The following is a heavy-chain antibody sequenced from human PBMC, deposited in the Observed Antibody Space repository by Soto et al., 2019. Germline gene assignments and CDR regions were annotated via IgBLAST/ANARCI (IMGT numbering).Heavy chain of an antibody. Sequence: PSETLSLTGTVSGGSVSNDNYYGSCIRQPPWKQLEWIGYIYYGGSTNYNPYLKIRFTISVDTSKNQFSLKLSSVTAADTAVYYCARDTGDYYVSSGSLHYWGQGILDTV. V-gene: IGHV4-61*01. CDR1: GGSVSNDNYY. CDR3: ARDTGDYYVSSGSLHY. J-gene: IGHJ4*02. D-gene: IGHD3-22*01. CDR2: IYYGGST.